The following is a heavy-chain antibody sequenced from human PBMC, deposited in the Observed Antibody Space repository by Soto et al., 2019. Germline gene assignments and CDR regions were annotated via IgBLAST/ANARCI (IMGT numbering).Heavy chain of an antibody. D-gene: IGHD6-19*01. J-gene: IGHJ3*02. CDR1: GYTFTSYG. Sequence: ASVKVSCKASGYTFTSYGISWVRQAPGQGLEWMGWISAYNGNTNYAKKLRGRVTMTTDTSTSTVYMELRSLRSDDTAVYYCARDPASSGWYWGAFDIWGQGTMVTVSS. CDR3: ARDPASSGWYWGAFDI. CDR2: ISAYNGNT. V-gene: IGHV1-18*01.